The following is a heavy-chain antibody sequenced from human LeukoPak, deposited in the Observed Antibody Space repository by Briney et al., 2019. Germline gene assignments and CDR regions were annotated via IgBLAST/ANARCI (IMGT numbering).Heavy chain of an antibody. J-gene: IGHJ3*02. V-gene: IGHV4-34*01. CDR3: AAFVRDGYNYVLDAFDI. Sequence: SETLSLTCVVYGGSFSGYYWSWIRQSPGKGLEWIGEINHSGSTNYNPSLKSRVTISVDTSKNQFSLKLSSVTAADTAVYYCAAFVRDGYNYVLDAFDIWGQGTMVAVSS. CDR1: GGSFSGYY. CDR2: INHSGST. D-gene: IGHD5-24*01.